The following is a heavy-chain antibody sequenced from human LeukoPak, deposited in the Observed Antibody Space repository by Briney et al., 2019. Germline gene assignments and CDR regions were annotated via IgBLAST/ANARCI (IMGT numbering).Heavy chain of an antibody. CDR1: GFTFSSYS. CDR2: ISSSSSYI. CDR3: AREGSSFHSFDP. Sequence: GGSLRLSCAASGFTFSSYSMNWVRQAPGKGLEWVSSISSSSSYIYYADSVKGRFTISRDNAKNSLYLQMNSLRAEDTAVYYCAREGSSFHSFDPRGQGALVTVSS. V-gene: IGHV3-21*01. D-gene: IGHD6-6*01. J-gene: IGHJ5*02.